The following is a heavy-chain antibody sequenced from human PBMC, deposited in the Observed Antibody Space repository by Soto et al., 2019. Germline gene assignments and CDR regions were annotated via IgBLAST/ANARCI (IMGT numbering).Heavy chain of an antibody. J-gene: IGHJ5*01. CDR1: GDSISDNY. CDR3: VRFDPPLLLAWFVS. D-gene: IGHD2-15*01. V-gene: IGHV4-59*01. Sequence: PSETLSLTCSVSGDSISDNYWSWIRQPPGKGLEWIGYINYSGSTNYNPSLNGRVSMSVDTSKNQFSLTLTSVTAADTAFYYCVRFDPPLLLAWFVSWGQGTLVTVFS. CDR2: INYSGST.